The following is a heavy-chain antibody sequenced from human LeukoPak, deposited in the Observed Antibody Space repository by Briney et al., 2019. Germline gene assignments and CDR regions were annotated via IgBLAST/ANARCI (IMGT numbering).Heavy chain of an antibody. J-gene: IGHJ4*02. CDR1: GYTFTGYY. Sequence: ASVKVSCKASGYTFTGYYMHWVRQAPGQGLEWMGWINPNSGGTNYAQKLQGRVTMTRDTSISTAYMELSRLRSDDTAVYYCARVVYSSGWYSTYYFDYWGQGTLVTVSS. CDR2: INPNSGGT. D-gene: IGHD6-19*01. CDR3: ARVVYSSGWYSTYYFDY. V-gene: IGHV1-2*02.